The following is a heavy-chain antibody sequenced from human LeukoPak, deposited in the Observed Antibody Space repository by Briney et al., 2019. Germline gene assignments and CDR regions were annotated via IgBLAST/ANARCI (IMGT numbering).Heavy chain of an antibody. D-gene: IGHD4-17*01. CDR3: ARVMGGYGDYDYYYGMDV. V-gene: IGHV1-69*02. Sequence: GASVKVSCKASGGTSSSYTISWVRQAPGQGLEWMGRIIPILGIANYAQKFQGRVTITADKSTSTAYMELSSLRSEDTAVYYCARVMGGYGDYDYYYGMDVWGQGTTVTVSS. CDR1: GGTSSSYT. J-gene: IGHJ6*02. CDR2: IIPILGIA.